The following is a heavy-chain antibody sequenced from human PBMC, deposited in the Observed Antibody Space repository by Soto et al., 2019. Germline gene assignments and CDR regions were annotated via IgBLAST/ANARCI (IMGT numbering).Heavy chain of an antibody. CDR3: VRGDSSGWHRISYYYYYGMDV. V-gene: IGHV3-30-3*01. CDR2: ISYDGSNK. D-gene: IGHD6-19*01. Sequence: QVQLVESGGGVVQPGRSLRLSCAASGFTFSSYAMHWVRQAPGKGLEWVAVISYDGSNKYYADSVQGRFTISRDNSKNSLYLQMNSIRAEDTSVYYCVRGDSSGWHRISYYYYYGMDVWGQGTTVTVSS. CDR1: GFTFSSYA. J-gene: IGHJ6*02.